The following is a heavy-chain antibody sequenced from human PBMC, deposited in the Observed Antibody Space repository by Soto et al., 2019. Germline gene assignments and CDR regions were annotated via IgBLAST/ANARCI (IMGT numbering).Heavy chain of an antibody. CDR3: ARDVSLDYYYYGMDV. CDR2: IYYSGST. J-gene: IGHJ6*02. CDR1: GGSISSGDYY. Sequence: SETLSLTCTVSGGSISSGDYYWSWIRQPPGKGLEWIGYIYYSGSTCYNPSLKSRVTISVDTSKNQFSLKLSSVTAADTAVYYCARDVSLDYYYYGMDVWGQGTTVTVSS. D-gene: IGHD2-2*01. V-gene: IGHV4-30-4*01.